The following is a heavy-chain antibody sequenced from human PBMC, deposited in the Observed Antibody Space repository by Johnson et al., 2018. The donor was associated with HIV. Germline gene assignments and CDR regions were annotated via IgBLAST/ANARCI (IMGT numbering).Heavy chain of an antibody. J-gene: IGHJ3*02. Sequence: QVQLVESGGGVVQPGRSLRLSCAASGFTFSSYAMHWVRQAPGKGLEWVAVISYDGSHKFYADSVKGRFTISRDNSKNTLYLQMNSLRAEDTAVDYCAREGEGYSSSWYDAFDIWGQGTMVTVSS. CDR1: GFTFSSYA. CDR2: ISYDGSHK. CDR3: AREGEGYSSSWYDAFDI. V-gene: IGHV3-30-3*01. D-gene: IGHD6-13*01.